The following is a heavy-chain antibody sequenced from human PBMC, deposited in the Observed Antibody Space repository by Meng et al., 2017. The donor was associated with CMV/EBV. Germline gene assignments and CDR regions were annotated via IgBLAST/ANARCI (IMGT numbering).Heavy chain of an antibody. V-gene: IGHV1-2*02. CDR3: AGFSTPWYSSGSDFDY. D-gene: IGHD6-19*01. Sequence: CTFTGYYMRWVRQAPGQGLEWMGWIDPNSGGTNYEQKFQSRVTMTRDTSISTAYMELSRLRSDDTAVYYCAGFSTPWYSSGSDFDYWGQGTLVTVSS. J-gene: IGHJ4*02. CDR1: CTFTGYY. CDR2: IDPNSGGT.